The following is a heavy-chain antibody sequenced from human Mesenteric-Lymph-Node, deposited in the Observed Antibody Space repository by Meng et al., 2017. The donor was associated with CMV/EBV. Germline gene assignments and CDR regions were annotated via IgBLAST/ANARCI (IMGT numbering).Heavy chain of an antibody. V-gene: IGHV3-48*04. CDR1: GFTFSSYS. Sequence: GGSLRLSCAASGFTFSSYSMNWVRQAPGKGLEWVSYISSSSNTIYYADSVKGRFTISRDNAKNSLYLQMNSLRAEDTAVYYCARRTTAGRAFDIWGQGTMVTVSS. CDR2: ISSSSNTI. CDR3: ARRTTAGRAFDI. J-gene: IGHJ3*02. D-gene: IGHD6-6*01.